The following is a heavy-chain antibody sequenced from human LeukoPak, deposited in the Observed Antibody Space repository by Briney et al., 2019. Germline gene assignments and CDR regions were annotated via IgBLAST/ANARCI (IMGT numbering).Heavy chain of an antibody. D-gene: IGHD6-6*01. V-gene: IGHV3-23*01. CDR1: GFTFSSYA. Sequence: GGSLRLSCAASGFTFSSYAMSWVRQAPGKGLEWVSAISGSGGSTYYADSVKGRFTISRDNSKNTLYLQMNSLRAEDTAVYYCAKDPFYSSSPRATFDYWGQGTLVTVSS. J-gene: IGHJ4*02. CDR3: AKDPFYSSSPRATFDY. CDR2: ISGSGGST.